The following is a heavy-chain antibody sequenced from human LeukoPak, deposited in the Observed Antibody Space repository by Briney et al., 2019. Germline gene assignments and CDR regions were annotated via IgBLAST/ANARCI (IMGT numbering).Heavy chain of an antibody. CDR1: GYTFTSYG. Sequence: GASVKVSCKASGYTFTSYGISWVRQAPGQGLEWMGWISAYNGNTNYAQKLQGRVTMTTDTSTSTAYMELRSLRSDDTAVYYCARPSGGVYYDSSVYAFDIWGQGTMVTVSS. J-gene: IGHJ3*02. V-gene: IGHV1-18*01. D-gene: IGHD3-22*01. CDR2: ISAYNGNT. CDR3: ARPSGGVYYDSSVYAFDI.